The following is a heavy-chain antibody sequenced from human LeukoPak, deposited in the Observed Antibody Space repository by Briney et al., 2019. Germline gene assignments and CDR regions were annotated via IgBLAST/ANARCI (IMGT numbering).Heavy chain of an antibody. V-gene: IGHV4-34*01. CDR2: INHSGST. J-gene: IGHJ4*02. CDR1: GGSFSGYY. Sequence: PSETLSPTCAVYGGSFSGYYWSWIRQPPGKGLEWIGEINHSGSTNYNPSLKSRVTISVDTSKNQFSLKLSSVTAADTAVYYCARERGWLRQYYFDYWGQGTLVTVSS. CDR3: ARERGWLRQYYFDY. D-gene: IGHD5-12*01.